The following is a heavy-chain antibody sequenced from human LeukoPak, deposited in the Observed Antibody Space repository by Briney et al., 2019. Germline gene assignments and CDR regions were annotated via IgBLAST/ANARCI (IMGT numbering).Heavy chain of an antibody. J-gene: IGHJ4*02. V-gene: IGHV3-23*01. D-gene: IGHD6-13*01. CDR3: AKDPLPYYSSSWCLDY. CDR2: ISGSGGST. CDR1: GFTFSSYA. Sequence: GGSLRLSCAASGFTFSSYAMSWVRQAPGKGLEWVSAISGSGGSTYYADSVKGRFTIPRDNSKNTLYLQMNSLRAEDTAVYYCAKDPLPYYSSSWCLDYWGQGTLVTVSS.